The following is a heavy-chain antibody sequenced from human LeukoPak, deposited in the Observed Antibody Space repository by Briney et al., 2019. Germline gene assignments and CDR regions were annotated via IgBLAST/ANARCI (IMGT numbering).Heavy chain of an antibody. CDR2: ISGSGGST. D-gene: IGHD6-13*01. Sequence: PGGSLRLSCAASGFTFSSYAMSWVRQAPGKGLEWVSAISGSGGSTYYADSVKGRFTISRDNSKNTLYLQMNSLRAEDTALYYCAKVGIAAAGNYGMDVWGQGTTVAVSS. V-gene: IGHV3-23*01. J-gene: IGHJ6*02. CDR1: GFTFSSYA. CDR3: AKVGIAAAGNYGMDV.